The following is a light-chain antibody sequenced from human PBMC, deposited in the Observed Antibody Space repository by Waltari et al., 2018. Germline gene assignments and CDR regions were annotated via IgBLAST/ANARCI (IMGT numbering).Light chain of an antibody. CDR3: QQYYRTPYT. CDR2: TAS. J-gene: IGKJ2*01. V-gene: IGKV1-NL1*01. Sequence: DIQMTQSPSSLSTSVGDRVTITCRASQGLSTSLAWFQQNPGKAPKLLLYTASRLENGVPSRFSGSGSGTDYNLTITNLQPEDFATYSCQQYYRTPYTFGQGTKLEI. CDR1: QGLSTS.